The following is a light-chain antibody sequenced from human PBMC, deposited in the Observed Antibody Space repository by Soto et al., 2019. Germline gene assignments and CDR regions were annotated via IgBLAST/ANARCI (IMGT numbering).Light chain of an antibody. Sequence: SALTQPPSASGSPGQSVTISCTGTSSDVGGYDYVSWHQQHPGKAPKLLIYKVSQRPSGVPDRFSGSKSGSTASLTVSGLQADDEADYYCCSYGGSNILYVFGTGTKVTVL. CDR3: CSYGGSNILYV. CDR1: SSDVGGYDY. V-gene: IGLV2-8*01. CDR2: KVS. J-gene: IGLJ1*01.